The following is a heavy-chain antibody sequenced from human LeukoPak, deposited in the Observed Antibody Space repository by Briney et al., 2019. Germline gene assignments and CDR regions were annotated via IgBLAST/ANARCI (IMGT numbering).Heavy chain of an antibody. CDR3: ARDGDRQSQQWLASPSVY. J-gene: IGHJ4*02. CDR2: INPSGGSK. D-gene: IGHD6-19*01. Sequence: GASVKVSCKASGYTFTSYYMHWVRQAPGQGLEWMGIINPSGGSKTLAQKFQGRVTVTRDTSTSTVYMELSSLRSEDTAVYYCARDGDRQSQQWLASPSVYWGQGALVTVSS. CDR1: GYTFTSYY. V-gene: IGHV1-46*01.